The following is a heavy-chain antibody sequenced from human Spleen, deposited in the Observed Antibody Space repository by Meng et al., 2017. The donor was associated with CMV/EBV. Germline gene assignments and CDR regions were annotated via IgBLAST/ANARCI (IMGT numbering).Heavy chain of an antibody. Sequence: GESLKISCAVSGFTFSNYAMSWVRQAPGKGLEWVSGISGGGGSTYYPDSMKGRFTISRDNSKNTLYLQINNLRAEDTAVYYCAKDQPTNDFWSGSYYYGMDVWGQGTTVTVSS. CDR3: AKDQPTNDFWSGSYYYGMDV. CDR1: GFTFSNYA. D-gene: IGHD3-3*01. J-gene: IGHJ6*02. V-gene: IGHV3-23*01. CDR2: ISGGGGST.